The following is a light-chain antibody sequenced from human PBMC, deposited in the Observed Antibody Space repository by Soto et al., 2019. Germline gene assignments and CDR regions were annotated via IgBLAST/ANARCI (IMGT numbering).Light chain of an antibody. V-gene: IGKV3-20*01. Sequence: EFVFSKYPVTLSWSPRERATLSCRASQTVRNNYLAWYQQKPGQTPRLLIYDASSRATGIPDRFSGGGSGTDFTLTISRLEPEDFAVYYCQQVSSYPLTFGGGTKVDI. CDR1: QTVRNNY. CDR3: QQVSSYPLT. J-gene: IGKJ4*01. CDR2: DAS.